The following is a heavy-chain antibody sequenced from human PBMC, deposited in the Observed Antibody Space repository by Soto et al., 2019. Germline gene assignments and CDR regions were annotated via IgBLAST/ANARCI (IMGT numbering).Heavy chain of an antibody. Sequence: ASVKVSCKASGYTFTSYAMHWVRQAPGQRLEWMGWINGGNGNTKYSQKFQGRVTITRDTSASTAYMELSSLRSEDTAVYYCARDQGGEYYYVFWGQGTLVTVSS. CDR1: GYTFTSYA. J-gene: IGHJ4*02. D-gene: IGHD3-10*02. CDR2: INGGNGNT. CDR3: ARDQGGEYYYVF. V-gene: IGHV1-3*01.